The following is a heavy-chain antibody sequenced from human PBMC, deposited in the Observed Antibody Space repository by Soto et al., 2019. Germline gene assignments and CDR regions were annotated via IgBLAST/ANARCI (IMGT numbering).Heavy chain of an antibody. D-gene: IGHD4-17*01. J-gene: IGHJ5*02. CDR3: ARVATVTTHWFDP. CDR2: ISAYNGNT. Sequence: ASVEVSCKASGYTFTSYGISWARQAPGQGLEWMGWISAYNGNTNYAQKLQGRVTMTTDTSTSTVYMELRSLRSDDTAVYYCARVATVTTHWFDPWGQGTLVTVSS. CDR1: GYTFTSYG. V-gene: IGHV1-18*01.